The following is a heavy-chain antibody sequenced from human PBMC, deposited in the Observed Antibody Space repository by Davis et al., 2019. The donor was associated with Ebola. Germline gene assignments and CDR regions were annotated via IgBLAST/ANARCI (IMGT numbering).Heavy chain of an antibody. Sequence: GGSLRLSCAASGFTFSSYGMHWVRQAPGKGLEWVAIISDDGGNKYYADSVKGRFTISRDNSKNTLYLQMNSLRTEDTAVYYCARVHTYYYDTGTATGFDYWGQGTLVTVSS. CDR2: ISDDGGNK. V-gene: IGHV3-30*03. CDR3: ARVHTYYYDTGTATGFDY. J-gene: IGHJ4*02. CDR1: GFTFSSYG. D-gene: IGHD3-22*01.